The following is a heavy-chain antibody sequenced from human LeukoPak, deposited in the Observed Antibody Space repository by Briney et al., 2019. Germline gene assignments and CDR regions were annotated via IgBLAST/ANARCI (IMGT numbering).Heavy chain of an antibody. CDR3: AKDISGYYRPFDY. V-gene: IGHV3-23*01. J-gene: IGHJ4*02. CDR2: ISGSGSHT. Sequence: GGSLRLSCAASGFSFSGYAMSWVRQAPGKGLEWVSSISGSGSHTYHADSVKGRFIISRDNSKNTLYLQMNSLRAEDTAVYYCAKDISGYYRPFDYWGQGTLVTVSS. D-gene: IGHD3-22*01. CDR1: GFSFSGYA.